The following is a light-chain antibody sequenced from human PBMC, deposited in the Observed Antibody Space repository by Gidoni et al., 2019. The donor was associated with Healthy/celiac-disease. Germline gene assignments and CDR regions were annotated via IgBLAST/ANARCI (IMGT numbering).Light chain of an antibody. Sequence: DIQITQSPSSLSASVGDRVTITCRASQSISSYLNWYQQKPGKAPKLLIYAASRLQSGVPSRFSGSGSGTDFTLTISSLQPEDFATYYCQQSYSTPRVTFGGXTKVEIK. CDR1: QSISSY. CDR2: AAS. CDR3: QQSYSTPRVT. V-gene: IGKV1-39*01. J-gene: IGKJ4*01.